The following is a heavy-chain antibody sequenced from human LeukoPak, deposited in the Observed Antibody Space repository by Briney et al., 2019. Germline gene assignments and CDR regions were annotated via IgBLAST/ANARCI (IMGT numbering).Heavy chain of an antibody. Sequence: SETLSLTCTVPGGSISNYYWSWIRQPPGKGLECIGYIYYSGNTNYNPSLKSRVTISVHTSKNQFSLKLSSVTAADTAVYYCTRDVGTYAFDIWGQGTMVTVSS. D-gene: IGHD1-1*01. J-gene: IGHJ3*02. CDR1: GGSISNYY. CDR3: TRDVGTYAFDI. CDR2: IYYSGNT. V-gene: IGHV4-59*01.